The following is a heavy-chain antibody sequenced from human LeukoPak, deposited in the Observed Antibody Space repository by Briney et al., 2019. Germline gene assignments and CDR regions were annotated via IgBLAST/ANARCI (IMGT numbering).Heavy chain of an antibody. CDR1: GYSISSSYY. CDR3: ARGEIPSGGNFDY. V-gene: IGHV4-59*08. D-gene: IGHD2-15*01. CDR2: IYYSGST. Sequence: PSETLSLTCTVSGYSISSSYYWSWIRQPPGKGLEWIGYIYYSGSTNYNPSLKSRVTISVDTSKNQFSLKLSSVTAADTAVYYCARGEIPSGGNFDYWGQGTLVTVSS. J-gene: IGHJ4*02.